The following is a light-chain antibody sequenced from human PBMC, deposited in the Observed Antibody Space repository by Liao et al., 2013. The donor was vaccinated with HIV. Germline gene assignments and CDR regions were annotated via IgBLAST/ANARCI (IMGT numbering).Light chain of an antibody. CDR1: NIGSKS. V-gene: IGLV3-21*04. J-gene: IGLJ3*02. CDR3: QVWDRSSGHRV. CDR2: YDT. Sequence: SYVLTQPPSVSVAPGKTATITCGGNNIGSKSVHWYQQKPGQAPVPVIYYDTVRPSGIPDRFSGSNSGDTATLTISRVEAGDEADYYCQVWDRSSGHRVFGGGTKLTVL.